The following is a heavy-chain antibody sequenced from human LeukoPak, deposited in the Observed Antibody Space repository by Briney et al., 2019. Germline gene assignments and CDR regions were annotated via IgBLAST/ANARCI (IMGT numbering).Heavy chain of an antibody. CDR2: IRYDGSNK. J-gene: IGHJ4*02. CDR1: GFTFSSYG. D-gene: IGHD3-10*01. CDR3: ANVTPPPMVRGVIITPPWY. Sequence: GGSLRLSCAASGFTFSSYGMHWVRQAPGKGLEWVAFIRYDGSNKYYADSVKGRFTISRDNSKNTLYLQMNSLRAEDTAVYYCANVTPPPMVRGVIITPPWYWGQGTLVTVSS. V-gene: IGHV3-30*02.